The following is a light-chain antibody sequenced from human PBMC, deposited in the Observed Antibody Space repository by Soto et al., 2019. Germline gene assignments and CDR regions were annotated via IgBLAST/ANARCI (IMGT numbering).Light chain of an antibody. CDR2: GAS. Sequence: IVLTQSPSTLSLSPGESATLSCRATRSVSSYLAWYQQKPGQAPRLLIYGASTRATGIPDRFTGSGSGTDFTLSVSRLEPEDFTVYFCQQYGSSPATFAQGTKVDIK. CDR1: RSVSSY. V-gene: IGKV3-20*01. CDR3: QQYGSSPAT. J-gene: IGKJ1*01.